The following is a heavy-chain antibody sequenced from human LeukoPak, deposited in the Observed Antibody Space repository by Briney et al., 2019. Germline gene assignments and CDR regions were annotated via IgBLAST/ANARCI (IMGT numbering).Heavy chain of an antibody. CDR3: ARPHCSSTSCYPPSDYYYGMDV. V-gene: IGHV1-69*04. J-gene: IGHJ6*02. D-gene: IGHD2-2*01. Sequence: ASVKVSCKASGGTFSSYAISWVRQAPGQGLEWMGRIIPIFGIANYAQKFQGRVTIAADKSTSTAYMELSGLRSEDTAVYYCARPHCSSTSCYPPSDYYYGMDVWGQGTTATVSS. CDR2: IIPIFGIA. CDR1: GGTFSSYA.